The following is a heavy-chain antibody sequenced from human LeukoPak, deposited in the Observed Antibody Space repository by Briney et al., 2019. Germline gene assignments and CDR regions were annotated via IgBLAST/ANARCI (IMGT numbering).Heavy chain of an antibody. CDR3: ARVSYYYGSGSSYNWFDP. CDR1: GGTFSSYA. CDR2: INPSGGST. D-gene: IGHD3-10*01. J-gene: IGHJ5*02. V-gene: IGHV1-46*01. Sequence: GASVKVSCKASGGTFSSYAISWVRQAPGQGLEWMGIINPSGGSTSYAQKFQGRITMTRDTSTSTVYMELSSLRSEDTAVYYCARVSYYYGSGSSYNWFDPWGQGTLVTVSS.